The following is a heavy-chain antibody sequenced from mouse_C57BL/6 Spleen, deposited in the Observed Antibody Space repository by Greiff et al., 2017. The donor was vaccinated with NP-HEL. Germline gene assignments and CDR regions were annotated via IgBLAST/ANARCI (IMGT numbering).Heavy chain of an antibody. CDR1: GYTFTDYY. D-gene: IGHD2-4*01. CDR3: ARGRIYDYDY. CDR2: INPNNGGT. V-gene: IGHV1-26*01. Sequence: EVQLQQSGPELVKPGASVKISCKASGYTFTDYYMNWVKQSHGKSLEWIGDINPNNGGTSYNQKFKGKATLTVDKSSSTAYMELRSLTSEDAAVYYCARGRIYDYDYWGQGTTLTVSS. J-gene: IGHJ2*01.